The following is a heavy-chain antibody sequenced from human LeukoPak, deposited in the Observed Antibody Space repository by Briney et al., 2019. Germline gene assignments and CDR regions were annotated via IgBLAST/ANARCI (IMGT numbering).Heavy chain of an antibody. V-gene: IGHV3-30*02. CDR2: IRYDGSNK. J-gene: IGHJ5*02. D-gene: IGHD3-3*01. CDR3: AKDARVHHNWFDP. Sequence: PGGSLRFSCAASGFTFSSYGMHWVRQAPGKGLEWVAFIRYDGSNKYYADSVKGRFTISRDNSKNTLYLQMNSLRAEDTAVYYCAKDARVHHNWFDPWGQGTLVTVSS. CDR1: GFTFSSYG.